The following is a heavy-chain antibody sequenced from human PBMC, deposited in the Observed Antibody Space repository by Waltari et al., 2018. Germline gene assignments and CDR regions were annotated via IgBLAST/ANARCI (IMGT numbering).Heavy chain of an antibody. CDR1: GFTFSSYS. D-gene: IGHD6-13*01. CDR3: ATTRDSSSCDY. J-gene: IGHJ4*02. CDR2: ISSSSSYI. V-gene: IGHV3-21*01. Sequence: EVQLVESGGGLVKPGGSLRLSCAASGFTFSSYSMNWVRQAPGKGLDGVSSISSSSSYIDYADSVKGRFTIARDNAKNSRYLQMNSLRAEDTAVYYCATTRDSSSCDYWGQGTLVTVSS.